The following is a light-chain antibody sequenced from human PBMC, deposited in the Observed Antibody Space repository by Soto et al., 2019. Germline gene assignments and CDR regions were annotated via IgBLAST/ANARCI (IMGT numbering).Light chain of an antibody. Sequence: DIQMTQSPSTLSASVRDRVTITCRASQSISSWLAWYQQKPGKAPKLLIYKASSLESGVPSRFSGSGSGTELTLTISSLQPDDLANNYCQQYNTLGVTFGGGTKVAIK. CDR1: QSISSW. CDR2: KAS. V-gene: IGKV1-5*03. J-gene: IGKJ4*01. CDR3: QQYNTLGVT.